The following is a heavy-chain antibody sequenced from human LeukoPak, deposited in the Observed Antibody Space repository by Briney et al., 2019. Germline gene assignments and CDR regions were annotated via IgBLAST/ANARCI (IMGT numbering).Heavy chain of an antibody. CDR3: VKGPTTVTTAFDY. V-gene: IGHV3-23*01. D-gene: IGHD4-17*01. Sequence: GVSLTLLCALSGLPFHNRPMRWLRQSKGRGVEWVSSIRHSGGATYYADAVKGRFTISRENSRNTLYLQMSRLRAEDTAVYYCVKGPTTVTTAFDYWGQGTLVSVSS. CDR2: IRHSGGAT. J-gene: IGHJ4*02. CDR1: GLPFHNRP.